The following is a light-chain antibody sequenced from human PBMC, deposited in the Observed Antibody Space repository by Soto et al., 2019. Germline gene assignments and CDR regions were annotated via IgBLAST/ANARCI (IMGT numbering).Light chain of an antibody. CDR3: QQSYSAPPLT. J-gene: IGKJ4*01. CDR2: GAS. Sequence: IQMTQSPSSLSSSVLERFTITCRASQNIDIFLSWYHQKPGRAPNLLIYGASTLQNGVPSRFSGSGSGTDFSLTISSLQPEDFGTYYCQQSYSAPPLTFGAGTKVDIK. V-gene: IGKV1-39*01. CDR1: QNIDIF.